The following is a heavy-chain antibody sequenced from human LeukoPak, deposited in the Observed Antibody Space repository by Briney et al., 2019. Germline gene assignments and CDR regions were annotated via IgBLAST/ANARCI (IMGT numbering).Heavy chain of an antibody. D-gene: IGHD3-16*01. V-gene: IGHV3-74*01. CDR2: INGDGSST. J-gene: IGHJ5*01. CDR1: GFTFSSDW. Sequence: GGSLRLSCAASGFTFSSDWMHWVRQAPGKGLVCVSYINGDGSSTNYADSVRGRFTISRDNAKKTLYLQMNSLRDEDTAVYYCVGGLDSWGLGTLVTVSS. CDR3: VGGLDS.